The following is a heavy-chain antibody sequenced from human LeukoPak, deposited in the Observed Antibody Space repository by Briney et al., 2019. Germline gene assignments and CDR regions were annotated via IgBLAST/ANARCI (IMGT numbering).Heavy chain of an antibody. V-gene: IGHV1-2*06. D-gene: IGHD2-15*01. J-gene: IGHJ4*02. CDR1: GYTFTGYY. CDR3: ARSKKFCRGGSCDFDS. Sequence: ASVKVSCKASGYTFTGYYIRWVRQAPGQGLEWMGRINPHSGDTNSAQKFQGGGTVTRDKSISTAYMELSRLTSDDTAVYFCARSKKFCRGGSCDFDSWGRGTLVTVSS. CDR2: INPHSGDT.